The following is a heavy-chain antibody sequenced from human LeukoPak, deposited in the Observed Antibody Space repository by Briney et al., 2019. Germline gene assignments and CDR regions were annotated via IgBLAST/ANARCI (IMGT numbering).Heavy chain of an antibody. CDR1: GFTFSSYC. V-gene: IGHV3-53*01. J-gene: IGHJ4*02. Sequence: GGSLRLSCAASGFTFSSYCMSWVRLAPGKGLQWVSVIYSGGSTYYADSVKGRFTISRDNSKNTLYLQMNSLRAEDTAVYYCAREMVRGVIDYWGQGTLVTVSS. D-gene: IGHD3-10*01. CDR3: AREMVRGVIDY. CDR2: IYSGGST.